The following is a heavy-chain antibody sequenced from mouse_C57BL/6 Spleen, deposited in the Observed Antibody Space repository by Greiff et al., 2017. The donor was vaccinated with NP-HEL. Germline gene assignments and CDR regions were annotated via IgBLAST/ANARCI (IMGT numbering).Heavy chain of an antibody. J-gene: IGHJ4*01. Sequence: VKLMESGAELVRPGTSVKVSCKASGYAFTNYLIEWVKQRPGQGLEWIGVINPGSGGTNYNEKFKGKATLTADKSSSTAYMQLSSLTSEDSAVYFCARSRAMDYWGQGTSVTVSS. CDR3: ARSRAMDY. V-gene: IGHV1-54*01. CDR2: INPGSGGT. CDR1: GYAFTNYL.